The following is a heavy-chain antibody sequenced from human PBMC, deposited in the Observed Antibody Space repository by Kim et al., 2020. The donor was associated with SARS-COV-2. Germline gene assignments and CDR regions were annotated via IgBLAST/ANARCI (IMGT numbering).Heavy chain of an antibody. Sequence: SETLSLTCTVSGGSISSGGYYWSWIRQHPGKGLEWIGYIYYSGSTYYNPSLKSRVTISVDTSKNQFSLKLSSVTAADTAVYYCARVGQLLLSPQFDPWGQGTLVTFSS. J-gene: IGHJ5*02. D-gene: IGHD2-2*01. CDR2: IYYSGST. CDR3: ARVGQLLLSPQFDP. V-gene: IGHV4-31*03. CDR1: GGSISSGGYY.